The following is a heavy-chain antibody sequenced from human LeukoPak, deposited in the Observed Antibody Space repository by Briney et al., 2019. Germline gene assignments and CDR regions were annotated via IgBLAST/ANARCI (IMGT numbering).Heavy chain of an antibody. CDR3: AKGVYSGSYRMSFSH. Sequence: GGSLRLSCADSGFTFSSYAMSWVRQAPGKGLEWVSAISGSGGSTYYADSVKGRFTISRDNSKNTLYLQMNSLRAEDTAVYYCAKGVYSGSYRMSFSHWGQGTLVTVSS. D-gene: IGHD1-26*01. CDR2: ISGSGGST. CDR1: GFTFSSYA. J-gene: IGHJ4*02. V-gene: IGHV3-23*01.